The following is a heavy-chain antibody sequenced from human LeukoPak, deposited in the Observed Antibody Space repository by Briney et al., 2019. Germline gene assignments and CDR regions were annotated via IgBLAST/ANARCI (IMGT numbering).Heavy chain of an antibody. D-gene: IGHD3-3*01. J-gene: IGHJ4*02. Sequence: PGGSLTLFCAVSGFPFSNFWINWVRQAPGKGLEWVAKMKQEGSNKYYVASVKGRFTTSRDNAKNVLYLQMNSLRDEDTAVYYCARAREWLFDYWGQRTLVTASA. CDR3: ARAREWLFDY. CDR1: GFPFSNFW. CDR2: MKQEGSNK. V-gene: IGHV3-7*05.